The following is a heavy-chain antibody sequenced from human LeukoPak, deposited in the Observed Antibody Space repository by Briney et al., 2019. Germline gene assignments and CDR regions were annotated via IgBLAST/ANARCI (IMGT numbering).Heavy chain of an antibody. V-gene: IGHV4-39*01. D-gene: IGHD5-24*01. CDR3: ARRPRGDYKAWFDP. CDR2: IYYSGRT. Sequence: SETLSLTCTVSGGSISSSSYYWGWIRQPRGEGGEWIVSIYYSGRTYYNPSLKSRVTISVDTSKNQFSLKVRSVTAADTAVYYCARRPRGDYKAWFDPWGQGTLVTVAS. J-gene: IGHJ5*02. CDR1: GGSISSSSYY.